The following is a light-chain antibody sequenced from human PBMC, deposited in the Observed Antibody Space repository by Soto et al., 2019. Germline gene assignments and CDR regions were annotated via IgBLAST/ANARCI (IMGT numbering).Light chain of an antibody. J-gene: IGKJ1*01. Sequence: DIQMTQCPSSLSASVGSRVTITCRAIQSISTYLNWYQQKPGEAPNLLIFGASTLQSGVPSRFSGSGSGTDFTLTISSLQPEDFATYYCRQSYSTLWTFGQGTKVDIK. CDR3: RQSYSTLWT. CDR1: QSISTY. V-gene: IGKV1-39*01. CDR2: GAS.